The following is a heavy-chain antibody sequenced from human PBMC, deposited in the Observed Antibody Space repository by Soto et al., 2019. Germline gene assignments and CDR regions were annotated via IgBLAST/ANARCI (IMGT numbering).Heavy chain of an antibody. CDR2: IYYSGST. J-gene: IGHJ5*02. CDR1: GGSISSYY. Sequence: SETLSLTCTVSGGSISSYYWSWIRQPPGKGLEWIGYIYYSGSTNYNPSLKSRVTISVDTSKNQFSLKLSSVTAADTAVYYCARLGYCISTSCYDWFDPWGQGTLVTVSS. CDR3: ARLGYCISTSCYDWFDP. D-gene: IGHD2-2*01. V-gene: IGHV4-59*01.